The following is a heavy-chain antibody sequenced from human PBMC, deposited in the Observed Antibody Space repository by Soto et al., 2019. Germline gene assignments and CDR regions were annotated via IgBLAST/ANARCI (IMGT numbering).Heavy chain of an antibody. CDR1: GGTFSSYA. CDR3: ARDGYYDSSGYPSWGMDV. J-gene: IGHJ6*02. V-gene: IGHV1-69*06. D-gene: IGHD3-22*01. CDR2: IIPIFGTA. Sequence: SVKVSCKASGGTFSSYAISWVRQAPGQGLEWMGGIIPIFGTANYAQKFQGRVTITADKSTSTAYMELSSLRSEDTAVYYCARDGYYDSSGYPSWGMDVWGQGTTVTVSS.